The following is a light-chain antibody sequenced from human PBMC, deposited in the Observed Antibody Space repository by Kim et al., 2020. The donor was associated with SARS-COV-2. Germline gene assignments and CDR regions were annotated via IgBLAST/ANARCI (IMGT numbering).Light chain of an antibody. V-gene: IGKV1-39*01. J-gene: IGKJ2*03. CDR2: AAS. CDR1: QTISSY. CDR3: QQSYNTLYS. Sequence: DIQMTQSPSSLSASVGDRVTITCRASQTISSYLNWYQQKPGKAPKLLISAASSLQSGVPSRFSGSGSGTDFTLTISSLQPEDSATYYCQQSYNTLYSFGQGTKLEIK.